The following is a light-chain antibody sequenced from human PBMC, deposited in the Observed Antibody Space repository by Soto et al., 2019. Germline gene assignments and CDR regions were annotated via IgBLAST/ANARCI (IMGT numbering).Light chain of an antibody. J-gene: IGLJ2*01. Sequence: QSVLTQPPSVSAAPGQKVTISCSGSSSNIGNNYVSWYQQLPGTAPKLLTYDNDKRPSGIPDRCSGSKSGTSATLAITGLQTGDEADYYCGTWDSSLSAGVFGGGTKVTVL. CDR3: GTWDSSLSAGV. V-gene: IGLV1-51*01. CDR2: DND. CDR1: SSNIGNNY.